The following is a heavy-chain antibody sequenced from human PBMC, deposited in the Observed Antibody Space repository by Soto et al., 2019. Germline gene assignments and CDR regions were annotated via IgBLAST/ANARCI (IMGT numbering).Heavy chain of an antibody. V-gene: IGHV1-18*04. J-gene: IGHJ4*02. Sequence: VASVKVSCKASGYTFTTYGITWVRQAPGQGLEWMGWISCYNGNTNYAQKFQGRVTMTTDTSTSTAYMELRSLRSDDTAVYYCARVVVGAAYFDYWGLGTLVT. CDR3: ARVVVGAAYFDY. D-gene: IGHD1-26*01. CDR2: ISCYNGNT. CDR1: GYTFTTYG.